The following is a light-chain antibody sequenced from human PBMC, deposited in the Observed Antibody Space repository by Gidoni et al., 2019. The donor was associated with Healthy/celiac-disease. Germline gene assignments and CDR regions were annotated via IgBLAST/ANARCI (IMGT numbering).Light chain of an antibody. CDR1: SSNIGAGYD. CDR2: GNS. V-gene: IGLV1-40*01. Sequence: QSVLTQPPSVSGAPGQRVTISCTGSSSNIGAGYDVHWYQQLPGTAPKLLIYGNSNRPSGVPDRFSGSKSGTSASLAITGLQAEDEADYYCQSYDSSLSGSGVFGGGTKLXV. J-gene: IGLJ2*01. CDR3: QSYDSSLSGSGV.